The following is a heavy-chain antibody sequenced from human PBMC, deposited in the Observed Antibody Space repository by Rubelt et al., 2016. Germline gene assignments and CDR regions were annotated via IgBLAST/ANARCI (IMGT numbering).Heavy chain of an antibody. CDR3: ANRGFVGATPGRYLDC. CDR2: IYSDVSST. D-gene: IGHD1-26*01. CDR1: GFSFSMYW. J-gene: IGHJ4*02. Sequence: GSLRLSCAASGFSFSMYWMHWVRQVPGKGLVWVSRIYSDVSSTTYADSVKGRFTISRDNAKNTLYLQMNSLRAEDTAVYYCANRGFVGATPGRYLDCWGQGTLVTVSS. V-gene: IGHV3-74*01.